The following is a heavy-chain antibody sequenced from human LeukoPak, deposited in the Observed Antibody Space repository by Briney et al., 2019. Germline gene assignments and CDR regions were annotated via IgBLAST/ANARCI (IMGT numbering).Heavy chain of an antibody. D-gene: IGHD6-6*01. Sequence: PGGSLRLSCAASGFTSSSYWMSWVRQAPGKGREWVANIKQDGSEKYYVDSVKGRFTISRDNAKNSLYLQMNSLRAEDTAVYYCARVYRSSSGYCFDYWGQGTLVTVSS. V-gene: IGHV3-7*01. CDR1: GFTSSSYW. J-gene: IGHJ4*02. CDR3: ARVYRSSSGYCFDY. CDR2: IKQDGSEK.